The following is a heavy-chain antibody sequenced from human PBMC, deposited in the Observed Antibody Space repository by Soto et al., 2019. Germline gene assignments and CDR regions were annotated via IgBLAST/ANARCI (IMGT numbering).Heavy chain of an antibody. CDR3: ARPANTVADHFDL. CDR1: GYTCTVYW. CDR2: IYPSDSDT. V-gene: IGHV5-51*01. D-gene: IGHD4-17*01. Sequence: GESLKVSWRVAGYTCTVYWIGWLRQMPGKGREWMGIIYPSDSDTRYSPSFQGQVTISADQSINTAYLQWDSLKASDTAIYYCARPANTVADHFDLWGQGTPVTVSS. J-gene: IGHJ4*02.